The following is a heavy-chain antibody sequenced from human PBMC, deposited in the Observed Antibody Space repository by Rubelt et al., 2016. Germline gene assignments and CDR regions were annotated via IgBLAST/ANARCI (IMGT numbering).Heavy chain of an antibody. D-gene: IGHD3-16*01. V-gene: IGHV1-18*01. CDR1: GYTFTSYG. CDR3: RGIWGSYIDY. J-gene: IGHJ4*02. CDR2: ISAYNDDT. Sequence: QLQLVQSGAEVKKPGASVKVSCKASGYTFTSYGISWVRQAPGQGLEWMGWISAYNDDTKYAKKLQGRVTMTTDTSTSTAYRGLRSLRSDDTAVYYCRGIWGSYIDYWGQGTLVTVSS.